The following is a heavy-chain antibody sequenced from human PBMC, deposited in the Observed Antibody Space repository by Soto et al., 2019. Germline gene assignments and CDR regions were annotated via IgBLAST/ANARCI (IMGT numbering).Heavy chain of an antibody. CDR2: IYYSGST. J-gene: IGHJ4*02. Sequence: SEILSLTCTVSGGSVSSGSYYWSWIRQPPGKGLEWIGYIYYSGSTNYNPSLKSRVTISVDTSKNQFSLKLSSVTAADTAVYYCARDRCSSTSCYYFDYWGQGTLVTVSS. D-gene: IGHD2-2*01. CDR3: ARDRCSSTSCYYFDY. V-gene: IGHV4-61*01. CDR1: GGSVSSGSYY.